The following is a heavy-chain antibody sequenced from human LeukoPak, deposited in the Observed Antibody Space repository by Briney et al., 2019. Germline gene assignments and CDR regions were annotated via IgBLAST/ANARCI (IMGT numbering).Heavy chain of an antibody. CDR3: AKEARYGSGSSYYYYYYMDV. D-gene: IGHD3-10*01. V-gene: IGHV3-23*01. J-gene: IGHJ6*03. CDR2: VSGSGGST. Sequence: GGSLRLSCAASGFTFSSYAMSWVRQAPGKWLEWVSAVSGSGGSTYYADSVKGRFTISRDNSKNTLYLQMNSLRAEDTAVYYCAKEARYGSGSSYYYYYYMDVWGKGTTVTVSS. CDR1: GFTFSSYA.